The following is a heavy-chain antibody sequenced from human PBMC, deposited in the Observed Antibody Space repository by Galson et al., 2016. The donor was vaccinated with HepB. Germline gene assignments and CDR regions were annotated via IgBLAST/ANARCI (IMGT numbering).Heavy chain of an antibody. J-gene: IGHJ4*02. D-gene: IGHD6-25*01. Sequence: CAISGDSVSSNIAAWNWIRQSPSRGLEWLGRTYYRSKWYNDFAVSVKSRITINPDTSENQFSLQLRSVTPEDTAVYYCARSYSGRISRYFDYWGQGTLVTVSS. CDR1: GDSVSSNIAA. V-gene: IGHV6-1*01. CDR3: ARSYSGRISRYFDY. CDR2: TYYRSKWYN.